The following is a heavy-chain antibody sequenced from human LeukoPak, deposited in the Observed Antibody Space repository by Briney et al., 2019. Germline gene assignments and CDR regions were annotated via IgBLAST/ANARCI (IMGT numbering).Heavy chain of an antibody. CDR1: GFTVSSNY. CDR3: AKMKGHPLPKYYMDV. V-gene: IGHV3-23*01. J-gene: IGHJ6*01. D-gene: IGHD1-26*01. CDR2: ISGSGGNT. Sequence: GGSLRLSCAASGFTVSSNYMSWVRQAPGKGLEWVSGISGSGGNTLYADSVKGRFTISRDNSKNTLYLEMNSLRAEDTAIYYCAKMKGHPLPKYYMDVWGQGTTVTVSS.